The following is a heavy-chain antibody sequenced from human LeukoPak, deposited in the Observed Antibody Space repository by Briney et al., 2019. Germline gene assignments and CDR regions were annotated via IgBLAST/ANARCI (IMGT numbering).Heavy chain of an antibody. CDR1: GYTFTSYG. Sequence: ASVKVSCKASGYTFTSYGISWVRQAPGQGLEWVGLISAYNGNTNYAQKLQGRVTMTTDTSTSTAYMELRSLRSDDTAVYYCARDGGVLRFLEWLSWFDPWGQGTLVTVSS. V-gene: IGHV1-18*01. CDR2: ISAYNGNT. D-gene: IGHD3-3*01. CDR3: ARDGGVLRFLEWLSWFDP. J-gene: IGHJ5*02.